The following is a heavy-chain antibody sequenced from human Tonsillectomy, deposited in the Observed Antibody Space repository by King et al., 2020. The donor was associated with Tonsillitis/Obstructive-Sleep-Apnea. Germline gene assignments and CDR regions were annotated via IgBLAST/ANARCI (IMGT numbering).Heavy chain of an antibody. CDR3: ARPNTMIRGVISYFDN. CDR2: IYPGDSDT. D-gene: IGHD3-10*01. V-gene: IGHV5-51*01. Sequence: VQLVQSGAEVKKPGESLKISCKGSGYSFSTYWIGWVRQMPGKGLEWRGIIYPGDSDTRYSPSFQGQVTISADKSINTAYLQWSSLKASDTAIYYCARPNTMIRGVISYFDNWGQGTLVTVSS. J-gene: IGHJ4*02. CDR1: GYSFSTYW.